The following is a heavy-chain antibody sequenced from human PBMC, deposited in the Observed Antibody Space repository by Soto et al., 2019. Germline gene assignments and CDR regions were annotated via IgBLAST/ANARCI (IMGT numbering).Heavy chain of an antibody. CDR1: GFTFSNSG. J-gene: IGHJ1*01. CDR2: IWYDGTKK. V-gene: IGHV3-33*01. Sequence: QVQLVESGGGVVQPGRSLRHSCAASGFTFSNSGMHWVRQAPGRGLEWVAVIWYDGTKKYYADSVKGRFTISRDNSKNTMSLQMNSLRVEDTAVYYCARGGGEVVAATYFHHWGQGTLVTVSS. CDR3: ARGGGEVVAATYFHH. D-gene: IGHD2-15*01.